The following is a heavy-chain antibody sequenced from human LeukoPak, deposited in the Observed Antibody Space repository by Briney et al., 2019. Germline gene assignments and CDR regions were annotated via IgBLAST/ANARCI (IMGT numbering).Heavy chain of an antibody. CDR1: GFTLSSYW. V-gene: IGHV3-74*01. CDR3: AREVETSYNYYVDV. D-gene: IGHD5-24*01. Sequence: GGSLRLSCAASGFTLSSYWMHWVRQAPGKGLVWVSRISIDGSITTYADSVKGRFTISRDNAKNTLYLQMNSLRAEDTAVYYCAREVETSYNYYVDVWGKGTTVTVSS. J-gene: IGHJ6*03. CDR2: ISIDGSIT.